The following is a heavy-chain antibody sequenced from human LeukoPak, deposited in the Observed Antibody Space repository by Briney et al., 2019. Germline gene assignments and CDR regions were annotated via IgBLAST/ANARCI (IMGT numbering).Heavy chain of an antibody. CDR2: IYSDGST. CDR1: GFSVSSNY. J-gene: IGHJ4*02. V-gene: IGHV3-53*01. Sequence: GGSLRLSCAASGFSVSSNYISWVRQAPGKGLEWVSVIYSDGSTKYADSVKARFTISRDNSKNTVYLQMNSLRVEDTAVYYCARATFDNGGQGTLFTVS. CDR3: ARATFDN.